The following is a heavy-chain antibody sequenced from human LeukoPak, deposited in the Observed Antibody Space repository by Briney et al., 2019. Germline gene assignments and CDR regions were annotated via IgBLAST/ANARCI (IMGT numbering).Heavy chain of an antibody. V-gene: IGHV1-2*02. CDR2: INPNSGGT. J-gene: IGHJ4*02. CDR3: ARAGYSYAKGRFDYFDY. D-gene: IGHD5-18*01. CDR1: GYTFTNYY. Sequence: ASVKVSCKASGYTFTNYYMHWVRQAPGQGLEWMGWINPNSGGTNYAQKFQGRVTMTRDTSISTAYMELSRLRSDDTAVYYCARAGYSYAKGRFDYFDYWGQGTLVTVSS.